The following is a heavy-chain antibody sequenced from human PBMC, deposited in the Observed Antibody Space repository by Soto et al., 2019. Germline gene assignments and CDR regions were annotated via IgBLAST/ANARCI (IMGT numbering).Heavy chain of an antibody. V-gene: IGHV4-34*01. CDR1: GGSFSGYY. CDR3: ARSSTTVSTSGWFDP. Sequence: QVQLQQWGAGLLKPSETLSLTCAVYGGSFSGYYWSWIRQPPGKGLEWIGEINHSGSTNYNPSLKSRVTISVDTSKNQFSLKLSSVTAADTAVYYCARSSTTVSTSGWFDPWGQGTLVNVSS. D-gene: IGHD4-17*01. J-gene: IGHJ5*02. CDR2: INHSGST.